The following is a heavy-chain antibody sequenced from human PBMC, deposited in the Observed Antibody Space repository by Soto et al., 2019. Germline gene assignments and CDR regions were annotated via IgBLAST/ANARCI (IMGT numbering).Heavy chain of an antibody. Sequence: QVHLVQSGAEVKKPGASVKVSCKASGYTFTSYGITWVRQAPGQGLEGMGWISAHNGNTDYAPKLQGRVIVTRDTSTSTAYMELRSLRSDDTSVYYCARGRYGDYWGQGALVTVSS. CDR3: ARGRYGDY. CDR2: ISAHNGNT. J-gene: IGHJ4*02. CDR1: GYTFTSYG. V-gene: IGHV1-18*01. D-gene: IGHD1-1*01.